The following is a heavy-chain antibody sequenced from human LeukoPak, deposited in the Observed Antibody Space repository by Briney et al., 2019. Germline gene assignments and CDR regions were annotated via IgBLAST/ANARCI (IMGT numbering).Heavy chain of an antibody. V-gene: IGHV3-23*01. J-gene: IGHJ4*02. Sequence: GGSLRLSCAASGFTFSSYAMSWVRQAPGKGLEWVSAISGSGSTYYADSVKGRFTISRDNSKNTLYLQMNSLRAEDTAVYYCAKDRSSSSSFDYWGQGTLVTVSS. CDR2: ISGSGST. D-gene: IGHD6-6*01. CDR1: GFTFSSYA. CDR3: AKDRSSSSSFDY.